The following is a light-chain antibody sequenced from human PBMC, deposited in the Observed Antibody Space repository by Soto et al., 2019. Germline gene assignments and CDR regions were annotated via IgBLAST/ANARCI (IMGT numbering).Light chain of an antibody. CDR3: QQSYSATRK. CDR2: AAS. J-gene: IGKJ1*01. CDR1: HSIGTD. V-gene: IGKV1-39*01. Sequence: DIQMTQSPSSLSASVGDRVTITCRASHSIGTDLNWYQQKPGKAPNLLMYAASSLQSGVPSRFSGTRSGTDFTLTINRLKPEDFATYYWQQSYSATRKFGKGTKVEIK.